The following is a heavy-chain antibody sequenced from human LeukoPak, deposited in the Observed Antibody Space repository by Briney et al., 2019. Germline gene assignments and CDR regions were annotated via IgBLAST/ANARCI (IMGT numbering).Heavy chain of an antibody. CDR3: ARGAQYYDILTGYHDAFDI. V-gene: IGHV3-21*01. D-gene: IGHD3-9*01. Sequence: PGGSLRLSCAASGFTFSSYSMNWVRQAPGKGLEWVSSISSSSSYIYYADSVKGRFTISRDNAKNSLYLQMNSLRAEDTAVYYCARGAQYYDILTGYHDAFDIWGQGTMVTASS. J-gene: IGHJ3*02. CDR2: ISSSSSYI. CDR1: GFTFSSYS.